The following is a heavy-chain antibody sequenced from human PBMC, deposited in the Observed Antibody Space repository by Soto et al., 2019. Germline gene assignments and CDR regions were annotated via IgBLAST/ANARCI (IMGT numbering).Heavy chain of an antibody. CDR1: GYTFTDYY. Sequence: QVQLVQSGAEVKKPGASVKVSCKASGYTFTDYYIHWVRQAPGQGLEWMGWINPNSGGTNYAQKFQGRVTMTRDTPISTAYMELSRLRSGDTAVYYCARSPPGDSKTNWFDPWGQGTLVTVSS. D-gene: IGHD4-4*01. CDR3: ARSPPGDSKTNWFDP. J-gene: IGHJ5*02. V-gene: IGHV1-2*02. CDR2: INPNSGGT.